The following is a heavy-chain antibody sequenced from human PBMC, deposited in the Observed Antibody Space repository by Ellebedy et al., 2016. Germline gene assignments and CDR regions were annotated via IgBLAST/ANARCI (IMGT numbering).Heavy chain of an antibody. CDR2: MDADGSER. J-gene: IGHJ3*02. CDR3: ARGGRRPCNSCYSDPFDI. CDR1: GFTFSNYW. Sequence: GESLKISXVTSGFTFSNYWMSWVRQAPGKGLEWVANMDADGSERYYVDSVKGRFAISRDDAKNSLYLQMNSLRAEDSAVYYCARGGRRPCNSCYSDPFDIWGQGTMVTVSS. D-gene: IGHD2-15*01. V-gene: IGHV3-7*04.